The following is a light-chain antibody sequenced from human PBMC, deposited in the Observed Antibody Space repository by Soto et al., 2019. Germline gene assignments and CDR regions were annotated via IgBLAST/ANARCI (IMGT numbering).Light chain of an antibody. CDR1: SSDVGGYNY. Sequence: QSALTQPASVSGSPGQSITISCTGTSSDVGGYNYVSWYQQHPGKAPKLMIYDVSNRPSGVSNRFSGSKSGNTAFLTISGLQAEDEADYYCSSYTSSSSVVFGGGTKLTVL. CDR3: SSYTSSSSVV. V-gene: IGLV2-14*01. CDR2: DVS. J-gene: IGLJ2*01.